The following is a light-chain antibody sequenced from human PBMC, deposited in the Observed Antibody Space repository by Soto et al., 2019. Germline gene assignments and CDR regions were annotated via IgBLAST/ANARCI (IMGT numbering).Light chain of an antibody. Sequence: QSALTQPASVSGSHGQSITISCTGTSSDVGGYNHVSWYQHSPGKAPKLILFAVSDRPSGVSHRFSGSKSGNTASLTISGLQADDEADYYCCSYTSLSTVVFGGGTKRTVL. CDR1: SSDVGGYNH. V-gene: IGLV2-14*01. CDR2: AVS. CDR3: CSYTSLSTVV. J-gene: IGLJ2*01.